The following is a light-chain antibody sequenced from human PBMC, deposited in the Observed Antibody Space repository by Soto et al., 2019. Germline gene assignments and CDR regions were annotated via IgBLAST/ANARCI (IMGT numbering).Light chain of an antibody. CDR2: WAS. CDR3: QQYHSSWT. Sequence: DVVMTQSPDSLAVSLGERATINCKSSQSVLYSPNNKNYLAWYQQKPGQPPKLLIYWASTRESGVPDRFSGSGSGPDFTLTTNSLQAEDAAVYYGQQYHSSWTFGQGTKVEIK. J-gene: IGKJ1*01. V-gene: IGKV4-1*01. CDR1: QSVLYSPNNKNY.